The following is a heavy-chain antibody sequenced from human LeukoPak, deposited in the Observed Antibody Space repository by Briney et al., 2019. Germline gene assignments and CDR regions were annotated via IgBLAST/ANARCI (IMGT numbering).Heavy chain of an antibody. J-gene: IGHJ5*02. D-gene: IGHD3-10*01. CDR2: IYYSGST. V-gene: IGHV4-59*01. Sequence: SETLSLTCTVSGGSISSYYWSWIRQPPGKGLEWIGYIYYSGSTNYNPSLKSRVTIPVDTSKNQFSLKLSSVTAADTAVYYCARRLVVRGVIISDWFDPWGQGTLVTVSS. CDR3: ARRLVVRGVIISDWFDP. CDR1: GGSISSYY.